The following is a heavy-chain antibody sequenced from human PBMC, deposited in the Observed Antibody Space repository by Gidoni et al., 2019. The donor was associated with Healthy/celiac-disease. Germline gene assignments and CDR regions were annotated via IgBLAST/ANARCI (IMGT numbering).Heavy chain of an antibody. CDR2: ISSSSSYI. CDR1: GCTFSSYS. Sequence: EVQLVESGGGLVKPGGSLRLSCAASGCTFSSYSLNWVRQAPGKGLEWVSSISSSSSYIYYADSVKGRFTISRDNAKNSLYLQMNSLRAEDTAVYYCAREIPKAAANGMDVWGQGTTVTASS. D-gene: IGHD6-13*01. CDR3: AREIPKAAANGMDV. V-gene: IGHV3-21*01. J-gene: IGHJ6*02.